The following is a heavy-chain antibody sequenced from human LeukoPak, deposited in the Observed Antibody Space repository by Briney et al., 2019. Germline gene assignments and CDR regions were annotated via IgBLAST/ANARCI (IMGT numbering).Heavy chain of an antibody. D-gene: IGHD6-13*01. CDR2: ISSSGSTI. J-gene: IGHJ4*02. CDR3: ASLEVGYHTRFDY. Sequence: GSLRLSCAASGFTFSSYEMNWVRQAPGKGLEWVSYISSSGSTIYYADSVKGRFTISRDNAKNSLYLQMNSLRAEDTAVYYCASLEVGYHTRFDYWGQGTLVTVSS. V-gene: IGHV3-48*03. CDR1: GFTFSSYE.